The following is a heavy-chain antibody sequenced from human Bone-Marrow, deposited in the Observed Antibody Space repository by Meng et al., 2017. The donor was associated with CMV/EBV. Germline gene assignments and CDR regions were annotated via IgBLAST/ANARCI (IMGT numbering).Heavy chain of an antibody. D-gene: IGHD6-19*01. J-gene: IGHJ6*02. Sequence: SETLSPTCTVSGGSISSYYWSWIRQPAGKGLEWIGRIYTSGSTNYNPSLKSRVTMSVDTSKNQFSLKLSSVTAADTAVYYCARDTIAVAGTRGYYYYGMDVWAQGTTVTFSS. V-gene: IGHV4-4*07. CDR2: IYTSGST. CDR1: GGSISSYY. CDR3: ARDTIAVAGTRGYYYYGMDV.